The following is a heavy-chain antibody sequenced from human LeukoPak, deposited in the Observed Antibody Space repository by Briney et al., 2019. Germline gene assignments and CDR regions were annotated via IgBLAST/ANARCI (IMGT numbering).Heavy chain of an antibody. D-gene: IGHD6-19*01. CDR3: AGDTSARSRAGAAFDI. CDR2: MNPKSGNT. J-gene: IGHJ3*02. V-gene: IGHV1-8*03. Sequence: GASVKLSFEASGYTFFSHDINLVRQATGQGLEWMGWMNPKSGNTGYAQKFHAKITISRDTFRNTAYMELNNLILKGTRAYYRAGDTSARSRAGAAFDIWGQGTMITVSS. CDR1: GYTFFSHD.